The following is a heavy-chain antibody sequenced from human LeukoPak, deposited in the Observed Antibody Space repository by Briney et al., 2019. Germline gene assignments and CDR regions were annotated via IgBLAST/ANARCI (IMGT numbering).Heavy chain of an antibody. J-gene: IGHJ4*02. CDR2: IKSKTDGGTT. CDR3: ARTRDGYNQDYFDY. V-gene: IGHV3-15*01. Sequence: GGSPTLSCAASGFTFSNAWMSWVRQAPGKGLEWVGRIKSKTDGGTTDYAAPVKGRFTISRDDSKNTLYLQMNSLKTEDTAVYYCARTRDGYNQDYFDYSGQGTLVTVSS. CDR1: GFTFSNAW. D-gene: IGHD5-24*01.